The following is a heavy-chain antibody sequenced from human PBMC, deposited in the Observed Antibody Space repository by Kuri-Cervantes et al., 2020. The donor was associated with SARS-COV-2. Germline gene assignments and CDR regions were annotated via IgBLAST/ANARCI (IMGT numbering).Heavy chain of an antibody. CDR1: GFTFSSYG. CDR2: ISYDGSNK. CDR3: AKELSRDIVVVPVYHYYYGMDV. Sequence: GESLKISCAAPGFTFSSYGMHWVRQAPGKGLEWVAVISYDGSNKYYADSVKGRFTISRDNSKNTLYLQMNSLRAEDTAVYYCAKELSRDIVVVPVYHYYYGMDVWGQGTTVTVSS. V-gene: IGHV3-30*18. D-gene: IGHD2-2*01. J-gene: IGHJ6*02.